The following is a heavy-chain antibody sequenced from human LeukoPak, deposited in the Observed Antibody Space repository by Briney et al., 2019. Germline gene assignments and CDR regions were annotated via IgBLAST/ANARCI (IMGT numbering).Heavy chain of an antibody. CDR3: AKAAAGKRSVDYYYYMDV. V-gene: IGHV3-23*01. Sequence: HPGGSLRLSCVASGFSFSTYGMSWVRQAPGKGLEWVSGISGSGSDTYYADSVKGRFTVSRDNSKNTLYLQMNSLRAEDTAVYYCAKAAAGKRSVDYYYYMDVWGKGTTVTISS. D-gene: IGHD6-13*01. CDR1: GFSFSTYG. CDR2: ISGSGSDT. J-gene: IGHJ6*03.